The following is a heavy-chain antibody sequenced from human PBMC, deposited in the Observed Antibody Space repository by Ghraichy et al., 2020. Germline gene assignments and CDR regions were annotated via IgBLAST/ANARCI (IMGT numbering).Heavy chain of an antibody. CDR3: AKGIAATGTGSAFDV. CDR1: GFTFSSYA. D-gene: IGHD6-13*01. CDR2: ISSSGGTT. J-gene: IGHJ3*01. V-gene: IGHV3-23*01. Sequence: GSLRLSCAASGFTFSSYAMGWVRQAPGKGLEWVSTISSSGGTTYYADSVKGRFTISRDNSKNTLYLQMNSLRAEDTAVYYCAKGIAATGTGSAFDVWGQGKMVTVSS.